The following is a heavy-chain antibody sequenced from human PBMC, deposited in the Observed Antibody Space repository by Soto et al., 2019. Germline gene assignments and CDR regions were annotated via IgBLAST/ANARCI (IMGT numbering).Heavy chain of an antibody. Sequence: QVQLVESGGGVVQPGRSLRLSCAASGFTFSTHDMHWVRQAPGKGLDWVTGISFDGSSKHYADSVKGRFTNSRDNAKNTLYLQMNSLRVEDTAVYYCAKVPRGNSFGFLEYWGQGTLVTVSS. D-gene: IGHD3-3*01. CDR3: AKVPRGNSFGFLEY. V-gene: IGHV3-30*18. CDR1: GFTFSTHD. J-gene: IGHJ4*02. CDR2: ISFDGSSK.